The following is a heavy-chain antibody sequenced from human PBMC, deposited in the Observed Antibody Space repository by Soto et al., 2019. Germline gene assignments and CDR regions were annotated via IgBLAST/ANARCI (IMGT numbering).Heavy chain of an antibody. CDR1: GGDFNNYV. D-gene: IGHD4-17*01. V-gene: IGHV1-69*01. Sequence: QVQLVQSGAEVKKPGSSVKVSCKVSGGDFNNYVITWVRQAPGQGLEWMGGIIPFYGSTNYAQNFQGRITINADGSTSKAYMELSSLMSDDTAVYYCAKEKTAYGGLAYYWGQGTLVTVSS. CDR2: IIPFYGST. J-gene: IGHJ4*02. CDR3: AKEKTAYGGLAYY.